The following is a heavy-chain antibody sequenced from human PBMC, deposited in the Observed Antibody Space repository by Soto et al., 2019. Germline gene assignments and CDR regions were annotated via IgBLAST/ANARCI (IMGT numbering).Heavy chain of an antibody. CDR3: ASYDYIWGSYRPRGAAFDI. J-gene: IGHJ3*02. Sequence: SETLSLTCTVSGGSISSSSYYWGWIRQPPGKGLEWTGSIYYSGSTYYNPSLKSRVTISVDTSKNQFSLKLSSVTAADTAVYYCASYDYIWGSYRPRGAAFDIWGQGTTVTVS. CDR2: IYYSGST. V-gene: IGHV4-39*01. D-gene: IGHD3-16*02. CDR1: GGSISSSSYY.